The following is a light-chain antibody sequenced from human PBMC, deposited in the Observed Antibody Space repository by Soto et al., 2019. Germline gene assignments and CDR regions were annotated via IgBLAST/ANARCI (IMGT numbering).Light chain of an antibody. J-gene: IGKJ4*01. V-gene: IGKV3-11*01. CDR1: QTVDTF. CDR2: DAS. CDR3: QRRYNWPVT. Sequence: IVLTQSPGTVSWSPGERASLSCRASQTVDTFLAWYQQKPCQPPRLLMYDASRRITGFQARFSGSGSGTDVTLTITSLEPEDVAVYYCQRRYNWPVTFGAGTMGEI.